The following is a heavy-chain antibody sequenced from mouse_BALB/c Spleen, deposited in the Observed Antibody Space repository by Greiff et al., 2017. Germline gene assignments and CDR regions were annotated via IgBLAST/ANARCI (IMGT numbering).Heavy chain of an antibody. J-gene: IGHJ2*01. D-gene: IGHD1-1*01. CDR2: ISSGSSTI. CDR3: ARVYYGSSSYYFDY. V-gene: IGHV5-17*02. CDR1: GFTFSSFG. Sequence: EVNLVESGGGLVQPGGSRKLSCAASGFTFSSFGMHWVRQAPEKGLEWVAYISSGSSTIYYADTVKGRFTISRDNPKNTLFLQMTSLRSEDTAMYYCARVYYGSSSYYFDYWGQGTTLTVSS.